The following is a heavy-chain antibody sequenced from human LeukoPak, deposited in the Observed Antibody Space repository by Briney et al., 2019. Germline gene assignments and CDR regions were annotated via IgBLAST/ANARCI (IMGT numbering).Heavy chain of an antibody. J-gene: IGHJ4*02. CDR3: ARVRPGYGDYPPNYFDY. CDR2: IKQDGSEK. V-gene: IGHV3-7*01. CDR1: GFTFSSYA. D-gene: IGHD4-17*01. Sequence: GGSLRLSCAASGFTFSSYAMHWVRQAPGKGLEWVANIKQDGSEKYYVDSVKGRFTISRDNAKNSLYLQMNSLRAEDTAVYYCARVRPGYGDYPPNYFDYWGQGTLVTVSS.